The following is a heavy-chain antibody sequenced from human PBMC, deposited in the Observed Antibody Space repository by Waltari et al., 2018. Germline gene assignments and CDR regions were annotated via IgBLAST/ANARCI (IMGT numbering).Heavy chain of an antibody. Sequence: QVQLQESGPGLVKPSETLSLPCTVSGGSISSYYWSWIRQPPGKGLEWIGYIYYRGSTNYNPSLKSRVTISVDTSKNQFSLKLSSVTAADTAVYYCARQYSSSLGDWFDPWGQGTLVTVSS. J-gene: IGHJ5*02. V-gene: IGHV4-59*08. CDR3: ARQYSSSLGDWFDP. CDR1: GGSISSYY. D-gene: IGHD6-13*01. CDR2: IYYRGST.